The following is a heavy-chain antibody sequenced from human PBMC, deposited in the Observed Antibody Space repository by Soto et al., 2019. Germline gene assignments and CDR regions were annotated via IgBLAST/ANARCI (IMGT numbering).Heavy chain of an antibody. Sequence: GGSLRLSCEASGFSFSSYAMSWVRQAPGKGLEWVSGISSSGGNTYYSDSVKGRFTISRDNSRDTLFLQMNRLSAEDTALYFCAKDLRTGVATTYFDFWGQGNLVTVSS. J-gene: IGHJ4*02. V-gene: IGHV3-23*01. D-gene: IGHD3-16*01. CDR1: GFSFSSYA. CDR2: ISSSGGNT. CDR3: AKDLRTGVATTYFDF.